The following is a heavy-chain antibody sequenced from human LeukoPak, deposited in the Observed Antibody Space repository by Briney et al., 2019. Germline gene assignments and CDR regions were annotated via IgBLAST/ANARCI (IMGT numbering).Heavy chain of an antibody. CDR2: IIPIFGTA. J-gene: IGHJ4*02. CDR3: ARDFKLLGYCSGGSCYSTIYYFDY. CDR1: GGTFSTYA. Sequence: SVKVSCKASGGTFSTYAISWVRQAPGQGLEWMGGIIPIFGTANYAQKFQGRVTITTDESTSTAYMELSSLRSEDTAVYYCARDFKLLGYCSGGSCYSTIYYFDYWGQGTLVTVSS. V-gene: IGHV1-69*05. D-gene: IGHD2-15*01.